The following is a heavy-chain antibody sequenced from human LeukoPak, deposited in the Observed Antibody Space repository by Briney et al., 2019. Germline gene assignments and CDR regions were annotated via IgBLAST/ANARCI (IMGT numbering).Heavy chain of an antibody. Sequence: GASVKVSCKASGYTFTSYFMHWVRQAPGQGLEWMGIINPSGGSTTYAQRFQGRVTMTRGTSTSTVYVELSSLRSEDTAVYYCARGKGPTVTTAFDYWGQGTLVTVSS. J-gene: IGHJ4*02. V-gene: IGHV1-46*01. CDR1: GYTFTSYF. CDR2: INPSGGST. D-gene: IGHD4-17*01. CDR3: ARGKGPTVTTAFDY.